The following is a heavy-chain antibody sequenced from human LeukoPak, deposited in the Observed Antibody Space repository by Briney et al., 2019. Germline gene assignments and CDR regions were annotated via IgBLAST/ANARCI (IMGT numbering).Heavy chain of an antibody. CDR3: AKGQYYDFWSGSDY. CDR2: ISYDASNK. V-gene: IGHV3-30*18. J-gene: IGHJ4*02. CDR1: GFTFSSYG. D-gene: IGHD3-3*01. Sequence: GGSLRLSCAASGFTFSSYGMHWVRQAPGKGLEWVAVISYDASNKYYAGSVKGRFTISRDNSKNALYLQMNSLRAEDTAVYYCAKGQYYDFWSGSDYWGQGTLVTVSS.